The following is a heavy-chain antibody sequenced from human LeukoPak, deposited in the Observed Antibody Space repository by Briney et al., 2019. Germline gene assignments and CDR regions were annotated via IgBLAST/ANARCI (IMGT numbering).Heavy chain of an antibody. CDR1: GGSISSSSYY. V-gene: IGHV4-39*01. CDR2: IYYSGST. Sequence: SETLSLTCTVSGGSISSSSYYWGWIRQPPGKGLEWIGSIYYSGSTYYNPSLKSRVTISVDTSKNQFSLKLSSVTAADTAVYYCARPSGYSYGYGIDYWGQGTLVTVSS. J-gene: IGHJ4*02. D-gene: IGHD5-18*01. CDR3: ARPSGYSYGYGIDY.